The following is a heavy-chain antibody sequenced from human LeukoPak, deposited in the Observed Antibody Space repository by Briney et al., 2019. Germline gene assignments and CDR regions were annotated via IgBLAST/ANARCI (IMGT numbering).Heavy chain of an antibody. CDR1: GVSVSTSH. Sequence: SETLSLTCNVSGVSVSTSHWNWIRQRPGKGLEWIGCLSYTVKTDYNPSLKSRVSISLGSSNNHFSLKLTSVTAADTAVYYCSEGYFEPFDHWGQGILVTVSS. J-gene: IGHJ4*02. V-gene: IGHV4-59*02. D-gene: IGHD2/OR15-2a*01. CDR3: SEGYFEPFDH. CDR2: LSYTVKT.